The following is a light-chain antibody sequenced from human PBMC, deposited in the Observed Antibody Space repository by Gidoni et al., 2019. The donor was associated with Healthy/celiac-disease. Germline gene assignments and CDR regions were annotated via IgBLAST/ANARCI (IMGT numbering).Light chain of an antibody. V-gene: IGLV3-19*01. J-gene: IGLJ1*01. CDR2: GKN. CDR3: NSRDSSGNHYV. Sequence: SSELTLHPAVSVSLGQTVRITCQGDSLRSYYASWYQQKPGQAPVLVIYGKNNRPSGIPDRFSGSSSGNTASLTSTGAQAEDEADYYCNSRDSSGNHYVFGTGTKVTVL. CDR1: SLRSYY.